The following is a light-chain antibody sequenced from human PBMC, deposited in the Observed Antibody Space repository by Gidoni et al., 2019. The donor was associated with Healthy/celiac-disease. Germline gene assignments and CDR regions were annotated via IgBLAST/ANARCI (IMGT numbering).Light chain of an antibody. CDR1: QSVLYSSNNKNY. Sequence: DIVMTQSPDSLAVSLGERGTINCKSSQSVLYSSNNKNYLAWYQQKPGQPPKLLIYWASTRESGVPDRCSGSGSGTDFTLTISSLQAEDVAVYYCQQYYSTLFTVGPGTKVDIK. CDR2: WAS. CDR3: QQYYSTLFT. V-gene: IGKV4-1*01. J-gene: IGKJ3*01.